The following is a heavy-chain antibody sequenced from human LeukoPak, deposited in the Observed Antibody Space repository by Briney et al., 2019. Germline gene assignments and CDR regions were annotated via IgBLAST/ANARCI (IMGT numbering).Heavy chain of an antibody. CDR1: GFTFSSYW. CDR3: ARVVVVPAAITPGGFDY. CDR2: IKQDGSEK. J-gene: IGHJ4*02. Sequence: GGSLRLSCAASGFTFSSYWMSWVPQAPGKGLEWVANIKQDGSEKYYVDSVKGRFTISRDNAKNSLYLQMNSLRAEDTAVYYCARVVVVPAAITPGGFDYWGQGTLVTVSP. D-gene: IGHD2-2*01. V-gene: IGHV3-7*01.